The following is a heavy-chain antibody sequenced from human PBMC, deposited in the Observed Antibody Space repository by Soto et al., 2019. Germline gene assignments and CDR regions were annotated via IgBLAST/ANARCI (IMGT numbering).Heavy chain of an antibody. J-gene: IGHJ3*02. CDR2: IYPGDSDT. CDR3: ARSKNVFFYFDALGGNDFYI. Sequence: GESLKISCKGSGYSFTSYWIGWVRQMPGKGLEWMGIIYPGDSDTRYSPSFQGQVTISADKSISTAYLQWSSLKASDTAMYYCARSKNVFFYFDALGGNDFYIWGQGKMVPVSS. CDR1: GYSFTSYW. V-gene: IGHV5-51*01. D-gene: IGHD3-9*01.